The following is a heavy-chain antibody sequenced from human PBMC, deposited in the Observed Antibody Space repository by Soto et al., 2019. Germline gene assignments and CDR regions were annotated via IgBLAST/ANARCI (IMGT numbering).Heavy chain of an antibody. D-gene: IGHD3-22*01. CDR1: GFSFNGYN. V-gene: IGHV3-21*04. Sequence: PGGSLRLSCAASGFSFNGYNMNWVRQAPEKGLEWVSSISGDSNYIYYADSVQGRFTISRDNAKNSVYLQMNSLTAEDTAVYYCARVVYFDRSAYGLWGQGTMVTVSS. CDR2: ISGDSNYI. J-gene: IGHJ3*01. CDR3: ARVVYFDRSAYGL.